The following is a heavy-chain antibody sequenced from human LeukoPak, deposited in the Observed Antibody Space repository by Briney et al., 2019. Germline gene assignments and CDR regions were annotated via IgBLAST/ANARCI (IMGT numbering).Heavy chain of an antibody. D-gene: IGHD4-11*01. CDR1: GYTFTSYG. Sequence: GASVKVSCKASGYTFTSYGISWVRQAPGQGLEWMGWVSAYNGNTNYAQKLQGRVTMTTDTSTSTAYMELSSLRSEDTAVYYCARDGQTVTTNQYGMDVWGQGTTVTVSS. J-gene: IGHJ6*02. CDR3: ARDGQTVTTNQYGMDV. V-gene: IGHV1-18*01. CDR2: VSAYNGNT.